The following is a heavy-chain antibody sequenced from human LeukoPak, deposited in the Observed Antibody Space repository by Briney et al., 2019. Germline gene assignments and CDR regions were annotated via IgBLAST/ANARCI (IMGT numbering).Heavy chain of an antibody. Sequence: PSETLSLTCTVSGGAISGRRDYWGWLRQPPGKGLEWIASIYYSGSTHYHPSLKSRVTISVDTSRNQFSLELRTATAADSAIYYCARNVSRGEPGGAFDIWGQGTMVTVSS. CDR3: ARNVSRGEPGGAFDI. CDR1: GGAISGRRDY. CDR2: IYYSGST. J-gene: IGHJ3*02. D-gene: IGHD3-16*01. V-gene: IGHV4-39*01.